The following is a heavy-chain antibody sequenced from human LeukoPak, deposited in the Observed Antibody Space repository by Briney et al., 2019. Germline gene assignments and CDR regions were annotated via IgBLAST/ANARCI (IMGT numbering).Heavy chain of an antibody. D-gene: IGHD1-26*01. CDR3: TRGYSQTHIYAFDI. J-gene: IGHJ3*02. V-gene: IGHV3-21*04. CDR2: ISTSSSYI. CDR1: GFTFSTYS. Sequence: GGALRLSCAASGFTFSTYSRNWVRQARGKGVEWVSSISTSSSYIYYALSVKGRFTISRDNAKNSLYLQMNSLKTEDTAVYYCTRGYSQTHIYAFDIWGQGTMVTVSS.